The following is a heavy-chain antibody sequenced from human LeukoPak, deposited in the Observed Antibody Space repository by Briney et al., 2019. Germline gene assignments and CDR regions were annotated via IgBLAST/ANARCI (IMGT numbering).Heavy chain of an antibody. CDR1: GFTFSGYW. J-gene: IGHJ6*04. D-gene: IGHD3/OR15-3a*01. V-gene: IGHV3-74*01. Sequence: GGSLRLSCVASGFTFSGYWIHWVRQPPGKGLVWDSHINNDGSNATYADSVKGRLTVSRDNAKSTVNLQLNSLRVEDTAVHYCVRGADWTGYVTPSVDVWGKGTTVTVSS. CDR2: INNDGSNA. CDR3: VRGADWTGYVTPSVDV.